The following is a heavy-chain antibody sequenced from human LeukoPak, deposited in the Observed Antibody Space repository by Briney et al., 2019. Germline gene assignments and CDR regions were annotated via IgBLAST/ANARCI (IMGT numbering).Heavy chain of an antibody. V-gene: IGHV5-51*01. CDR1: GYSFNTYW. CDR3: AKTGIVGATMNYFDY. CDR2: IYPGDSDT. Sequence: GESLKISCKGSGYSFNTYWIGWVRQMPGKGLEWMGIIYPGDSDTRYSPSFQGQVTISADKSISAAYLQWTSLEASDTAMYYCAKTGIVGATMNYFDYWGPGTLVTVSS. D-gene: IGHD1-26*01. J-gene: IGHJ4*02.